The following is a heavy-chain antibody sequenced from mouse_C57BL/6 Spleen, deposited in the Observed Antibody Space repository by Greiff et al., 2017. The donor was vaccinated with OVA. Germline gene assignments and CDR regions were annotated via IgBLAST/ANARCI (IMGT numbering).Heavy chain of an antibody. V-gene: IGHV5-9*01. D-gene: IGHD1-1*01. CDR1: GFTFSSYT. Sequence: EVKLVESGGGLVKPGGSLKLSCAASGFTFSSYTMSWVRQTPEKRLEWVATISGGGGNTYYPDSVKGRFTISRDNAKNTLYLQMSSLRSEDTALYYCARQGYGSSYGEAWFAYWGQGTLVTVSA. J-gene: IGHJ3*01. CDR2: ISGGGGNT. CDR3: ARQGYGSSYGEAWFAY.